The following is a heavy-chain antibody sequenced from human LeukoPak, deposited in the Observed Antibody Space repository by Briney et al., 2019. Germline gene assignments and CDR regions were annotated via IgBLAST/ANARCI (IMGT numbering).Heavy chain of an antibody. CDR1: GFTFNGNA. CDR2: IGGSGDKT. V-gene: IGHV3-23*01. CDR3: VRRGDASSGWGDHDF. Sequence: GGSLRLSCAASGFTFNGNAISWVRQAPGKGLEWVSTIGGSGDKTFYADSVKGRFTISRDNSKNMVHLQMNSLTGEDTALYYCVRRGDASSGWGDHDFWGQGALVTVSS. J-gene: IGHJ4*02. D-gene: IGHD6-19*01.